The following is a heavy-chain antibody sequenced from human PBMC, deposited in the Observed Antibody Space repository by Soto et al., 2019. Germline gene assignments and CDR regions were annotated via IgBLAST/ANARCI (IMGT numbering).Heavy chain of an antibody. V-gene: IGHV6-1*01. J-gene: IGHJ6*02. D-gene: IGHD6-6*01. CDR2: TYYRSKWYN. CDR3: ARDRRGSSRQDYYYGMDV. CDR1: GDSVSSNSAA. Sequence: SQTLSLTCVISGDSVSSNSAAWNWIRQSPSRGLEWLGRTYYRSKWYNDYAVSVKSRITINPDTSKNQFSLQLNSVTPEDTAVYYCARDRRGSSRQDYYYGMDVWGQGTTVTVSS.